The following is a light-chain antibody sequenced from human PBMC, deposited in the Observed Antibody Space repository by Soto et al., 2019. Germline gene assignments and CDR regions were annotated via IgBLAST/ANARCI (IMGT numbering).Light chain of an antibody. J-gene: IGLJ3*02. CDR2: EVT. V-gene: IGLV2-8*01. CDR1: SSDVGAYNY. CDR3: TSYAGSNIWV. Sequence: QSALTQPPSASGSPGQSVTISCTGTSSDVGAYNYVSWYQQYPGKAPKLMIYEVTTRPSGVPDRFSGSKSGKTASLTVSGLQPEDEAAYHCTSYAGSNIWVFGGGTKLTVL.